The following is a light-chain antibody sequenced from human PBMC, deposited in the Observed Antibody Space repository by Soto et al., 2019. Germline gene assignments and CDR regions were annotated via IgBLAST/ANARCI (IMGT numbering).Light chain of an antibody. CDR3: SSYADDNIFV. Sequence: QPVQGHPPSSSCSPGHSVTISCTGTTGYIGFYNYVSWYQQYPGKAPKLIIFEVNKRPSGVPDRFSGSKSGNTASLTVSGLQADDEADYYCSSYADDNIFVFGTGTKVTVL. V-gene: IGLV2-8*01. CDR1: TGYIGFYNY. J-gene: IGLJ1*01. CDR2: EVN.